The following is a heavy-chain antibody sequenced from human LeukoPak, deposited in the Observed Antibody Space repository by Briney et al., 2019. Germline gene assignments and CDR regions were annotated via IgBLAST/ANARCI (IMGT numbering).Heavy chain of an antibody. Sequence: PGGSLRLSCAASGFTFSNAWMSWVRQAPGKGLEWVGRIKSKTDGGTTDYAAPVKGSFTISRDDSKNTLYLQMNSLKTEDTAVYYCTTGLVTIFGVVIHDSFDIWGQGTMVTVSS. CDR3: TTGLVTIFGVVIHDSFDI. D-gene: IGHD3-3*01. CDR2: IKSKTDGGTT. J-gene: IGHJ3*02. CDR1: GFTFSNAW. V-gene: IGHV3-15*01.